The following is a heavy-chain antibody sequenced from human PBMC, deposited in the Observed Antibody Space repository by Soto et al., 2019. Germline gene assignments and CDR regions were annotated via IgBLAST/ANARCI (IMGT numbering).Heavy chain of an antibody. CDR2: ISAYNGNT. V-gene: IGHV1-18*01. CDR3: AREGVAGALGGVFDI. J-gene: IGHJ3*02. D-gene: IGHD2-8*01. CDR1: GYILRSYG. Sequence: QVHLVQSGAEVKKPGASVKVSCKASGYILRSYGISWVRQAPGQGLEWMGRISAYNGNTNYAQKLQGRVTMTTDTSTSKVYMEGGSLRCDDTAVYYCAREGVAGALGGVFDIWGQGTMVTVSS.